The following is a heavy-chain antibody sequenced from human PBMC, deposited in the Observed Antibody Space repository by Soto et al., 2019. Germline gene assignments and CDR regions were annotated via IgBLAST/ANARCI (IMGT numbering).Heavy chain of an antibody. Sequence: QVQLVESGGDVVQPGRSLRLSCAASGFTFSSYGMHWVRQAPGKGLEWVAVIWYDGSNKYYADSVKGRFTISRDNSKNTLYLQMNSLRAEDTAVYYCARDHYDYIWGSYRPVGPWGQGTLVTVSS. CDR1: GFTFSSYG. J-gene: IGHJ5*02. CDR3: ARDHYDYIWGSYRPVGP. D-gene: IGHD3-16*02. CDR2: IWYDGSNK. V-gene: IGHV3-33*01.